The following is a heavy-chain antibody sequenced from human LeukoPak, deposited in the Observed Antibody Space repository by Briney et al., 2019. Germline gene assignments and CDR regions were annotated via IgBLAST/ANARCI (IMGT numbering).Heavy chain of an antibody. D-gene: IGHD3-10*01. J-gene: IGHJ4*02. CDR1: GGSISSYY. CDR2: ISYIGST. V-gene: IGHV4-59*01. CDR3: ARASGADRPSDY. Sequence: SETLSLTCTVSGGSISSYYCNWIRQPPGQRPEWIGYISYIGSTNYHPSLKRRVTMSVDLSKNQFSLKLSSVPAADTAVYYCARASGADRPSDYWGQGTLVTVSS.